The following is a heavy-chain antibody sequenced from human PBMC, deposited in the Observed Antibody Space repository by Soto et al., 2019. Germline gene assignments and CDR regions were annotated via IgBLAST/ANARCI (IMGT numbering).Heavy chain of an antibody. V-gene: IGHV1-2*04. D-gene: IGHD2-21*02. J-gene: IGHJ5*02. CDR2: INPNSGGT. CDR3: ARGVETPPNWFDP. CDR1: GYTFTGYY. Sequence: ASVKVSCKASGYTFTGYYMHWVRQAPGQGLEWMGWINPNSGGTNYAQKFQGWVTMTRDTSISTAYMELSRLRSDDTAVYYCARGVETPPNWFDPWGQGTLVTVSS.